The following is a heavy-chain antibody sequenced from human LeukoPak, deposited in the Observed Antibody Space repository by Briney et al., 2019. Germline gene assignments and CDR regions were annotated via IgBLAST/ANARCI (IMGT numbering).Heavy chain of an antibody. CDR2: INPNSGGT. V-gene: IGHV1-2*02. CDR3: ARRAKTERGHSYGLDY. J-gene: IGHJ4*02. CDR1: EYTFTGYY. Sequence: ASVKVSCKASEYTFTGYYMYWVRQAPGQGLEWMGWINPNSGGTNYAQKFQGRVTITRDTSISTAYMELSRLRSDDTAVYYCARRAKTERGHSYGLDYWGQGTLVTVSP. D-gene: IGHD5-18*01.